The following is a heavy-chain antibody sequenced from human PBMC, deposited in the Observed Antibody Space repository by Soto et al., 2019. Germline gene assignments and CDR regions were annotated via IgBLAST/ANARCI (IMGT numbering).Heavy chain of an antibody. CDR1: GFTFSSYW. CDR2: IKQDGSEK. V-gene: IGHV3-7*03. D-gene: IGHD3-3*01. Sequence: DVQLVESGGGLVQPGGSLRLSCAASGFTFSSYWMSWVRQAPGKGLEWVANIKQDGSEKYYVDSVKGRFTISRDNAKNSLYLQMNSLRAEDTAVYYCARADYDFWSGYYPPRLYFDYWGQGTLVTVSS. J-gene: IGHJ4*02. CDR3: ARADYDFWSGYYPPRLYFDY.